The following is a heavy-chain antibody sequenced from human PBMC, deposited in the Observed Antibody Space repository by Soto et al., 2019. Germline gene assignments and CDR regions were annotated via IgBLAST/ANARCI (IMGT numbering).Heavy chain of an antibody. CDR3: ARYYYSGNWFDP. CDR1: GGTFSSYT. Sequence: QVQLVQSGAEVKKPGSSVKVSCKASGGTFSSYTISWVRQAPGQGLEWMGRIIPILGIANYAQKFQGRVTIXAVXSTSTAYMELSSLRSEDTAVYYCARYYYSGNWFDPWGQGTLVTVSS. J-gene: IGHJ5*02. V-gene: IGHV1-69*02. D-gene: IGHD3-10*01. CDR2: IIPILGIA.